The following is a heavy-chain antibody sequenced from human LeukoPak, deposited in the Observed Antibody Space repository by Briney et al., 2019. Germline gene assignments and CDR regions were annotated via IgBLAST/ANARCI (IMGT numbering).Heavy chain of an antibody. V-gene: IGHV1-8*01. D-gene: IGHD3-10*01. Sequence: ASVKVSCKASGYTFTSYDINWVRQATGQGLEWMGWMNPNSGNTGYAQKFQGRVTMTRNTSISTAYMELSSLRSEDTAVYYCARATRGEVTYYFDYWGQGTLVTVSS. CDR3: ARATRGEVTYYFDY. J-gene: IGHJ4*02. CDR1: GYTFTSYD. CDR2: MNPNSGNT.